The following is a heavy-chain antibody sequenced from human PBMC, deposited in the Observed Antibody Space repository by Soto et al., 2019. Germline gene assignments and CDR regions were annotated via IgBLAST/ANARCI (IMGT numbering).Heavy chain of an antibody. D-gene: IGHD3-22*01. CDR2: IYYSGST. CDR1: GGSISSSSYY. CDR3: ARRPLDYYDSSGYFS. Sequence: SETLSLTCTVSGGSISSSSYYWGWIRQPPGKGLEWIGSIYYSGSTYYNPSLKSRVTISVDTSKNQFSLKLSSVTAADTAVYYCARRPLDYYDSSGYFSWGQGTLVTVSS. J-gene: IGHJ4*02. V-gene: IGHV4-39*01.